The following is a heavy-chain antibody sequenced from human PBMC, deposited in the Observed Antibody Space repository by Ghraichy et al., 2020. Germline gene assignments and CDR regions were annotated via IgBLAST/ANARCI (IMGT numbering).Heavy chain of an antibody. CDR2: IYSGGST. CDR1: GFTVSSNY. Sequence: GESMNISCAASGFTVSSNYMSWVRQAPGKGLEWVSVIYSGGSTYYADSVKGRFTISRDNSKNTLYLQMNSLRAEDTAVYYCARGSDSAFDIWGQGTMVTVSS. V-gene: IGHV3-53*01. CDR3: ARGSDSAFDI. J-gene: IGHJ3*02. D-gene: IGHD3-10*01.